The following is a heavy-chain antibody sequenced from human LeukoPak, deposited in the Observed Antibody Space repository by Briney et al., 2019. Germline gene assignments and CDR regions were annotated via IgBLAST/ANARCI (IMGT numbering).Heavy chain of an antibody. Sequence: PSETLSLTCAVSGGSISSGGYSWSWIRQPPGKGLEWIGYIYHSGSTYYNPSLKSRVTISVDRSKNQFSLKLSSVTAADTAVHYCARNLGTSKVPASYGMDVWGQGTTVTVSS. D-gene: IGHD2-2*01. CDR2: IYHSGST. CDR3: ARNLGTSKVPASYGMDV. V-gene: IGHV4-30-2*01. J-gene: IGHJ6*02. CDR1: GGSISSGGYS.